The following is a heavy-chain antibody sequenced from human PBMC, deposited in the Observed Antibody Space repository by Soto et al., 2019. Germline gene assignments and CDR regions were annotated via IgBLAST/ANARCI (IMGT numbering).Heavy chain of an antibody. Sequence: SEALSLSCAVSGDSVSNDNYYWSWIRQPPGKGLEWIGYIHYSGTTNYNSYLKSRLSLSVDMSKNQFSLKLASVTAADTAVYFCARSQRGRTAFTFDYWGQGALVTVSS. CDR1: GDSVSNDNYY. V-gene: IGHV4-61*01. CDR2: IHYSGTT. D-gene: IGHD3-16*01. J-gene: IGHJ4*02. CDR3: ARSQRGRTAFTFDY.